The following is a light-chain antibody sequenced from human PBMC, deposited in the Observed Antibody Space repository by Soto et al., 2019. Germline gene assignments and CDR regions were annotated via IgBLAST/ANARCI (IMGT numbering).Light chain of an antibody. CDR1: QSVPSY. CDR3: HQRTAWSRST. CDR2: DIS. V-gene: IGKV3-11*02. Sequence: DIVLTQSPVTLSLSPGERATLYCRASQSVPSYLAWYQQKPGQAPRLVIYDISNRAAGIPARFSGSGSGRDFSLTIISLDPEDAAVYYCHQRTAWSRSTFGQGTKLEIK. J-gene: IGKJ2*02.